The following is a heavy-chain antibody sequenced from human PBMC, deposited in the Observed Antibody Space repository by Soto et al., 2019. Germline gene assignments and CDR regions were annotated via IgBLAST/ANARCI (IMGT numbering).Heavy chain of an antibody. CDR2: INHSGST. CDR3: ARVAEQQLVRWGSIDS. J-gene: IGHJ4*02. Sequence: QVQLQQWGAGLLKPSETLSLTCAVYGGSFSGYYWSWIRQPPGKGLEWIGEINHSGSTNYNPSLKSRVTISVDTSKNQFSLKLSSVTAADTAVYYCARVAEQQLVRWGSIDSWGQGTLVTVSS. D-gene: IGHD6-13*01. V-gene: IGHV4-34*01. CDR1: GGSFSGYY.